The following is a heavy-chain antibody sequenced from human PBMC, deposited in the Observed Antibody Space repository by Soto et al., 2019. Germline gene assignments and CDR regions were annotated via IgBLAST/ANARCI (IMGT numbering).Heavy chain of an antibody. J-gene: IGHJ5*02. Sequence: SETLSLTCSVSGGSISSGYWTWIRHPPGKRLEWIGYIYLGGSINYNPSLKSRVTISVDKPKNQISLKLSSVTVADTAVYYCARGRDTAMVSKGNWFDPWGQGTPVTVSS. CDR2: IYLGGSI. V-gene: IGHV4-59*12. CDR3: ARGRDTAMVSKGNWFDP. CDR1: GGSISSGY. D-gene: IGHD5-18*01.